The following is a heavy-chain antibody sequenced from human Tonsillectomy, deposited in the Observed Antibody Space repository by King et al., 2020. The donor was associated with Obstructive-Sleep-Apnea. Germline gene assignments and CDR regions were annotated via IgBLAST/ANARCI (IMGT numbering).Heavy chain of an antibody. Sequence: QLQESGPGLVKPSQTLSLTCTVSGGSISSGGYYWSWIRQHPGKGLEWIGYIYYSGSTYYNPSLKSRVTISVDTSKNQFSLKLSSVTAADTAVYYCARERDDYSNYVDYWGQGTLVTVSS. J-gene: IGHJ4*02. D-gene: IGHD4-11*01. CDR3: ARERDDYSNYVDY. CDR2: IYYSGST. CDR1: GGSISSGGYY. V-gene: IGHV4-31*03.